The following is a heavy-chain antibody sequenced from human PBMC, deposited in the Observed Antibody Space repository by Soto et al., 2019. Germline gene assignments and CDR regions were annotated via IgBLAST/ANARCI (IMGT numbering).Heavy chain of an antibody. CDR3: AKLAGYCSGKSCHGDYAMDV. Sequence: PSETLSLTCSVSGGSISRRSYSWGWIRQPPGEGLEWIGTFYYSENTYYNPSLKSRVSISVDTSKNQFSLKVSSVTAADTAVYYCAKLAGYCSGKSCHGDYAMDVWGQGTTVTV. J-gene: IGHJ6*02. CDR2: FYYSENT. V-gene: IGHV4-39*01. CDR1: GGSISRRSYS. D-gene: IGHD2-15*01.